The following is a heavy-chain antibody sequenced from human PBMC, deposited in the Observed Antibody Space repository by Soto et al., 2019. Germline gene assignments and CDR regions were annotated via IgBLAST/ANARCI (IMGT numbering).Heavy chain of an antibody. V-gene: IGHV3-30-3*01. CDR1: GFTFSDFP. CDR3: ARDMRHDYASGRLDY. CDR2: ISYDGNDE. J-gene: IGHJ4*02. Sequence: QVELVESGGGVVQPGASLRLSRVASGFTFSDFPLHWVRRAPGKGLEWVAVISYDGNDESYSDSVKGRFTISRDNSKTTVYLQMNSLRADDMAVYHCARDMRHDYASGRLDYLGQGTLVTVSS. D-gene: IGHD3-10*01.